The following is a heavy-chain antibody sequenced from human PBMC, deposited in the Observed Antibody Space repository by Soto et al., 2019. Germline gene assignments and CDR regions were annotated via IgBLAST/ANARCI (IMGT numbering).Heavy chain of an antibody. Sequence: GASVKVSCKASGGTFSSYAISWVRQAPGQGLEWMGGIIPIFGTANYAQKFQGRVTITADESTSTAYMELSSLRSEDTAVYYCARGHSTIGVDWHQTPFDYWGQGTLVTVS. CDR2: IIPIFGTA. D-gene: IGHD3-9*01. CDR3: ARGHSTIGVDWHQTPFDY. CDR1: GGTFSSYA. J-gene: IGHJ4*02. V-gene: IGHV1-69*13.